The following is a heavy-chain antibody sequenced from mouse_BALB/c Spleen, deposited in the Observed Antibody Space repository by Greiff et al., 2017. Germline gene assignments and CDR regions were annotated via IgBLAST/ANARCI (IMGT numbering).Heavy chain of an antibody. V-gene: IGHV5-6*01. CDR2: ISNGGGST. D-gene: IGHD2-10*02. J-gene: IGHJ2*01. CDR1: GFTFSSYG. Sequence: DVHLVESGGDLVKPGGSLKLSCAASGFTFSSYGMSWVRQTPDKRLEWVATISNGGGSTYYPDTVKGRFTISRDNAKNTLYLQMSSLKSEDTAMYYCARNVWYQYYLDYWGQGTTLTVSS. CDR3: ARNVWYQYYLDY.